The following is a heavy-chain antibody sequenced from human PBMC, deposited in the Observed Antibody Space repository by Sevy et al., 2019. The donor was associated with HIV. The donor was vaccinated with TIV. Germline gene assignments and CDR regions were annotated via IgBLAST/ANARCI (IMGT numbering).Heavy chain of an antibody. CDR1: GFTFSDYY. Sequence: GGSLRLSCAASGFTFSDYYMSWSRQAPGKGLEWVSYISSSGSTIYYADSVKGRFPISRDNAKNSLYLQMNSLRAEDTAVYYCARVSSSDGAHYYYYGMDVWGQGTTVTVSS. V-gene: IGHV3-11*01. J-gene: IGHJ6*02. D-gene: IGHD4-17*01. CDR3: ARVSSSDGAHYYYYGMDV. CDR2: ISSSGSTI.